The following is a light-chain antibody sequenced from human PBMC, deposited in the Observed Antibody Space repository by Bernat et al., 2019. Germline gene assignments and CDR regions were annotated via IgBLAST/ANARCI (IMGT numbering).Light chain of an antibody. Sequence: DIQMTQSPSTLSASVGDRVTITCRASQSISGLLAWYQQKPGKAPKVLIYKASTLESGVPSRFSGSGSGTEFTLTINSLQPEDFATYYCHQYGSPFRSFGQGTTVEIK. CDR1: QSISGL. J-gene: IGKJ2*01. CDR2: KAS. CDR3: HQYGSPFRS. V-gene: IGKV1-5*03.